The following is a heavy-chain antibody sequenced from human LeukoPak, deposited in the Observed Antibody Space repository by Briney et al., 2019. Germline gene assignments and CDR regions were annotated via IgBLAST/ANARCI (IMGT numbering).Heavy chain of an antibody. D-gene: IGHD1-1*01. V-gene: IGHV4-61*08. Sequence: SETLSLTCTVSGGSISSGDYYWSWIRQPPGKGLEWIGYIYYSGSTNYNPSLKSRVTISVDTSKNQFSLKLSSVTAADTAVYYCARSNWNVGDAFDIWGQGTMVTVSS. CDR2: IYYSGST. J-gene: IGHJ3*02. CDR1: GGSISSGDYY. CDR3: ARSNWNVGDAFDI.